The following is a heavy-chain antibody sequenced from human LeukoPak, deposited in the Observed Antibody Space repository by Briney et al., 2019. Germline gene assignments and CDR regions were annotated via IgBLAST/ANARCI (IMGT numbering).Heavy chain of an antibody. CDR2: VSGSGGST. CDR1: GFTFSSYA. J-gene: IGHJ4*02. V-gene: IGHV3-23*01. CDR3: AKAGTGDYDSDGYWWEPYYFDY. Sequence: GGSLRLSCAASGFTFSSYAMSWVRQAPGKGLEWVSAVSGSGGSTYYADSVKGRFTISRDKSKNTLYLQMNSLRAEDTAVYYCAKAGTGDYDSDGYWWEPYYFDYWGQGTLVTVSS. D-gene: IGHD3-22*01.